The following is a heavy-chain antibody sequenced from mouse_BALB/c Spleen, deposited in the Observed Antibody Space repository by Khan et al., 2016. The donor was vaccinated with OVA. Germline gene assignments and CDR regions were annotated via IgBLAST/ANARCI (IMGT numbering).Heavy chain of an antibody. CDR1: GYTFTSYT. D-gene: IGHD2-14*01. CDR2: INPNNGYT. CDR3: VRDGAYYRDDGCFAY. J-gene: IGHJ3*01. V-gene: IGHV1-4*01. Sequence: QVQLKQSGAELARPGASVKMSCKTSGYTFTSYTIHWIKLRPGQGLEWIGYINPNNGYTNYNQKFKDKATLTADKSSTTVYMQLSSLTSDDSAIYNSVRDGAYYRDDGCFAYWGQGTLVTVSA.